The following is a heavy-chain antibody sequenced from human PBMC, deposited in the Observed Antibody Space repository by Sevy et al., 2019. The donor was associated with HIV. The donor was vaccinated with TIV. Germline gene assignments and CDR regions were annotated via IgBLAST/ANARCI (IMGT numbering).Heavy chain of an antibody. D-gene: IGHD3-10*01. V-gene: IGHV5-51*01. CDR3: TRCRGDGYNEFDY. Sequence: GESLKISCKGSGYTFTSYWIGWVRQMPGKGLEWMGIIYPGDSDIRYSPSFQGQVTISADKSINTAFLQWSSLKASDTAIYYCTRCRGDGYNEFDYWGQRTLVTVSS. J-gene: IGHJ4*02. CDR1: GYTFTSYW. CDR2: IYPGDSDI.